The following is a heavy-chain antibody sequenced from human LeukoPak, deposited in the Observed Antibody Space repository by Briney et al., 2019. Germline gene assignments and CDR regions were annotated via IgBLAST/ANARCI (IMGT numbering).Heavy chain of an antibody. V-gene: IGHV3-7*03. Sequence: GESLRLSCAASGFTFSSYWMGWVRQAPGKGLEWVTNIKQDGSEKYYVDSVKGRFTISRDNAKNSLYLQMNSLRAEDTAVYYCARDGSSSSGTSPLAYWGQGTLVTVSS. CDR3: ARDGSSSSGTSPLAY. CDR2: IKQDGSEK. J-gene: IGHJ4*02. D-gene: IGHD3-22*01. CDR1: GFTFSSYW.